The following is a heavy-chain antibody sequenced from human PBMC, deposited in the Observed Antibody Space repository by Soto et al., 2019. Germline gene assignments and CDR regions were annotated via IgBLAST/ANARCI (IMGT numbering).Heavy chain of an antibody. V-gene: IGHV1-18*01. Sequence: QVQLVQSGAEVKKPGASVKVSCKASGYTFTSYGISWVRQAPGQGLEWMGWISTYNGNTNYAKKLQGRVTMTTDTSRSXXYMELRSLRSDDTAVYYCARDGIAVAGSALIPFDYWGQGTLVTVSS. CDR3: ARDGIAVAGSALIPFDY. J-gene: IGHJ4*02. D-gene: IGHD6-19*01. CDR1: GYTFTSYG. CDR2: ISTYNGNT.